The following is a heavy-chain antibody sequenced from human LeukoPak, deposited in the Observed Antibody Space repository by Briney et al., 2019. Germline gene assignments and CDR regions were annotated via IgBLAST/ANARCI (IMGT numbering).Heavy chain of an antibody. CDR3: AREHLTYYYDSSGPRVAFDI. D-gene: IGHD3-22*01. Sequence: PGGSLRLFCAASGFTFSSYEMNWVRQVPGKGLEWVSYISSSGATKYYADSVKGRLTISRDNAKNSLYLQMNSLRAEDTAVYYCAREHLTYYYDSSGPRVAFDIWGQGTMVTVSS. V-gene: IGHV3-48*03. CDR1: GFTFSSYE. J-gene: IGHJ3*02. CDR2: ISSSGATK.